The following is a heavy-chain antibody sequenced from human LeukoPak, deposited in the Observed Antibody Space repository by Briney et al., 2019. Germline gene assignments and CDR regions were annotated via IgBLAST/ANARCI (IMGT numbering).Heavy chain of an antibody. J-gene: IGHJ4*02. CDR1: GYSISSAYY. D-gene: IGHD6-6*01. V-gene: IGHV4-38-2*02. CDR2: IYHSGST. Sequence: SETLSLTCTVSGYSISSAYYWGWIRQPPGRGLEWIGNIYHSGSTYYNPSLKSRVSISVDTSKNQFSLKLSSVTAADTAVYYCARSIYGVGPFDYWGQGTLGTVCS. CDR3: ARSIYGVGPFDY.